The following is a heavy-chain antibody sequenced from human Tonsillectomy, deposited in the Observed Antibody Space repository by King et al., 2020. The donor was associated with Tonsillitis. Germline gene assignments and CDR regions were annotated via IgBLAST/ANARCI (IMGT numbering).Heavy chain of an antibody. CDR1: GFTFSDYW. D-gene: IGHD6-13*01. CDR3: AKDLGSWHRQAYFDY. V-gene: IGHV3-7*03. Sequence: VQLVESGGGLVQPGGSLRLSCAASGFTFSDYWMTWVRQAPGKGLEWVANIKPDGSDKYYLDSVKDRFTISRDNAKNSLYLQMNSLRAEDTALYYCAKDLGSWHRQAYFDYWGQGTLVTVSS. J-gene: IGHJ4*02. CDR2: IKPDGSDK.